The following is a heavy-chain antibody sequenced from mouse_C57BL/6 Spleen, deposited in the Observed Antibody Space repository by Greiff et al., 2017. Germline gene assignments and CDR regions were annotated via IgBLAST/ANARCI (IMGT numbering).Heavy chain of an antibody. CDR2: IDPEDGDT. Sequence: VQLQQSGAELVRPGASVQLSCTASGFNIKDYYMHWVKQRPEQGLEWIGRIDPEDGDTEYAPKFQGKATMTADTSSNTAYLQLSSLTSEETAVYYCTPSITTDYFDYWGQGTTLTVSS. V-gene: IGHV14-1*01. CDR3: TPSITTDYFDY. J-gene: IGHJ2*01. CDR1: GFNIKDYY. D-gene: IGHD1-1*01.